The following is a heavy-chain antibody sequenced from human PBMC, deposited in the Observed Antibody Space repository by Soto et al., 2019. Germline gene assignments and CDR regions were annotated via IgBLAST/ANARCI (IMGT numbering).Heavy chain of an antibody. CDR3: AKVGPRFLDWVDRYCYDY. CDR2: ISCNSGSI. D-gene: IGHD3-3*01. CDR1: GFTFDDYA. J-gene: IGHJ4*02. Sequence: EVQLVESGGGLVQPGRSLRLSCAASGFTFDDYAMHWVRQAPGTGMEWVSGISCNSGSIGYADSVKGRFTISRDNAKNSLYLQMHCLGAEDAALDYRAKVGPRFLDWVDRYCYDYGGQGTLVNVAS. V-gene: IGHV3-9*01.